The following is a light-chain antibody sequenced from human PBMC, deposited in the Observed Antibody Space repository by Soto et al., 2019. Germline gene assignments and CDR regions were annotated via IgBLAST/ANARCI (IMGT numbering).Light chain of an antibody. CDR2: RTV. V-gene: IGLV1-44*01. CDR1: ASNIGSKA. Sequence: QSVLTQSPSASGTPGRRVTISCSGRASNIGSKAVDWYQQFPGTAPKLILHRTVERLSGVPARFSGSKSGTSASLAISGLQSEDEADYYCAAWDDRVDEYVFGTGTKVTVL. J-gene: IGLJ1*01. CDR3: AAWDDRVDEYV.